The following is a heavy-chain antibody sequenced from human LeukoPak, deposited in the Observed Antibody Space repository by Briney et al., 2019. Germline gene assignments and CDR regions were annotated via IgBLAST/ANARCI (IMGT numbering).Heavy chain of an antibody. D-gene: IGHD3-9*01. CDR3: ASLPTYYDILTGSKRGGAFDY. CDR1: GGSISSGGYS. J-gene: IGHJ4*02. V-gene: IGHV4-30-4*07. Sequence: KPSETLSLTCAVSGGSISSGGYSWSWIRQPPGKGLEWIGYIYYSGSTHYNPSLKSRVTISVDTSKNQFSLKLSSVTAADTAVYYCASLPTYYDILTGSKRGGAFDYWGQGTLVTVSS. CDR2: IYYSGST.